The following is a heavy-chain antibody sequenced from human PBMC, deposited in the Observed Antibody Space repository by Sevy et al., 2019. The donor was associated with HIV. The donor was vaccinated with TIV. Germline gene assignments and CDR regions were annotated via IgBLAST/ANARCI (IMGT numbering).Heavy chain of an antibody. CDR1: GFTFSSSW. Sequence: GGSLRLSCAASGFTFSSSWMSWVRQAPGKGLEWVANIKQDGSEKYNVDSVKGRFTISRDNAKNTLSLQMNSLRAEDTAVYYCASGGAIYCGGGSCYDFDYWGQGTLVTVSS. CDR2: IKQDGSEK. V-gene: IGHV3-7*03. CDR3: ASGGAIYCGGGSCYDFDY. J-gene: IGHJ4*02. D-gene: IGHD2-15*01.